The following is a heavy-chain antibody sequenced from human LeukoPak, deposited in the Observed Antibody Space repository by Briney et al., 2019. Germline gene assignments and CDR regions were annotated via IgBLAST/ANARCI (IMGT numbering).Heavy chain of an antibody. V-gene: IGHV1-2*02. J-gene: IGHJ2*01. CDR2: INPNTGDT. CDR1: GYTFTSYG. D-gene: IGHD2-15*01. Sequence: ASVKVSCKASGYTFTSYGINWVRQAPGQGLEWMGWINPNTGDTNFAQKFQGRVAMTRDTSLSTAYMDLSRLTSDDTAVYYCARDWPGISLHFDLWGRGTLITVSS. CDR3: ARDWPGISLHFDL.